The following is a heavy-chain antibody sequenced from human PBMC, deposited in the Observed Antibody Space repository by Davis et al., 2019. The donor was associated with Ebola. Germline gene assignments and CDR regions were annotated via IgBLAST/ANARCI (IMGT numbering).Heavy chain of an antibody. V-gene: IGHV4-59*03. CDR3: SERGSSV. D-gene: IGHD3-10*01. Sequence: LRLSCTVSGVSISRHYWSWIRQPPGKRLEWIGSIYYTGSAYYNSSIASRATISVDTSKNQFSLKLTSVTAADTAMYYCSERGSSVWGQGTMVTVSS. CDR1: GVSISRHY. J-gene: IGHJ4*02. CDR2: IYYTGSA.